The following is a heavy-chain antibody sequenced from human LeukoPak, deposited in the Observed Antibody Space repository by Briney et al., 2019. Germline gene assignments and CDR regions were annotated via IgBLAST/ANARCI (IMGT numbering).Heavy chain of an antibody. Sequence: PSETLSLTCTVPGYSISSGYYWGWIRQPPGKGLEWIGSIYHSGSTYYNPSLKSRVTISVDTSKNQFSLKLSSVTAADTAVYYCARPSFYSSSYYWYFDLWGRGTLVTVSS. CDR3: ARPSFYSSSYYWYFDL. D-gene: IGHD6-13*01. CDR2: IYHSGST. CDR1: GYSISSGYY. J-gene: IGHJ2*01. V-gene: IGHV4-38-2*02.